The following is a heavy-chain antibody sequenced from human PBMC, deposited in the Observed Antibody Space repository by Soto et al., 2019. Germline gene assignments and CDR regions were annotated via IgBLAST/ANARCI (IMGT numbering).Heavy chain of an antibody. J-gene: IGHJ4*02. Sequence: GGSLRLSCAASGFTFSSYAMHWVRQAPGKGLEWVAVISYDGSNKYYADSVKGRFTISRDNSKNTLYLQMNSLRAEDTAVYYCARDSGHLGYRSSTSCFGLLFDYWGQGTLVTVSS. CDR1: GFTFSSYA. CDR3: ARDSGHLGYRSSTSCFGLLFDY. D-gene: IGHD2-2*01. CDR2: ISYDGSNK. V-gene: IGHV3-30-3*01.